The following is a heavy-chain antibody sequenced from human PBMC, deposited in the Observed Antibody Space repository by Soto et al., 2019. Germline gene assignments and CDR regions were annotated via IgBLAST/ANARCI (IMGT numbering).Heavy chain of an antibody. CDR1: GGSISSYY. CDR2: IYYSGST. D-gene: IGHD5-18*01. Sequence: SETLSLTCTVSGGSISSYYWSWIRQPPGKGLEWIGYIYYSGSTNYNPSLKSRVTISVDTSKNQFSLKLSSVTAADTAVYYCARLRGYGYGYEPNYGMDVWGQGTTVTVSS. CDR3: ARLRGYGYGYEPNYGMDV. V-gene: IGHV4-59*01. J-gene: IGHJ6*02.